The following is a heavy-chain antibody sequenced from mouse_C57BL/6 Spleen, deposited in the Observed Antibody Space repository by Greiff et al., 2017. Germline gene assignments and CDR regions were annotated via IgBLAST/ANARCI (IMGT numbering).Heavy chain of an antibody. D-gene: IGHD2-2*01. Sequence: QVQLQQPGAELVKPGASVKLSCKASGYTFTSYWMHWVKQRPGQGLEWIGMIHPNSGSTNYNEKFKSKDTLTVDKSSSTAYMQLSSLTSEDSAVYYCARLPFGYDEGDYARDYWGQGTSVTVSS. CDR3: ARLPFGYDEGDYARDY. CDR1: GYTFTSYW. CDR2: IHPNSGST. V-gene: IGHV1-64*01. J-gene: IGHJ4*01.